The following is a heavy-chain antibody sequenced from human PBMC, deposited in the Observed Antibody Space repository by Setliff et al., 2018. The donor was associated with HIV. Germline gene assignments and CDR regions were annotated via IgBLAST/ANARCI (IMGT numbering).Heavy chain of an antibody. D-gene: IGHD4-4*01. J-gene: IGHJ4*02. CDR2: VCYSGSS. Sequence: ETLSLTCTVSGGSVSSSSSYWGWIRQPPGKGLEWIGNVCYSGSSDYTPSLRSRVTMSVDTSKNQFSLKLTSVTAADTAVYYCAREHDYSNYRRLDSWGQGILVTVSS. V-gene: IGHV4-39*07. CDR3: AREHDYSNYRRLDS. CDR1: GGSVSSSSSY.